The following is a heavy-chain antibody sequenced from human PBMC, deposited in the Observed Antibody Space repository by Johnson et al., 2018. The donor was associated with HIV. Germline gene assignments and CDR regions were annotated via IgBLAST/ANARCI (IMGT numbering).Heavy chain of an antibody. D-gene: IGHD3-22*01. CDR3: ARDPFWLKAFDI. Sequence: QVQLVESGGGVVQPGRSLRLSCAASGFTFSSYAMYWVRQAPGKGLEWVAVISYDGSNKYYADSVKGRFTISRDNSKNTLYLQMNSLRAEDTAVYYCARDPFWLKAFDIWGQGTMVTVSS. CDR1: GFTFSSYA. J-gene: IGHJ3*02. V-gene: IGHV3-30*04. CDR2: ISYDGSNK.